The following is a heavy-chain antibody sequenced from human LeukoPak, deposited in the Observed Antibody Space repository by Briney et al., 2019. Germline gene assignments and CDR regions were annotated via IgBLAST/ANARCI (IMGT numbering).Heavy chain of an antibody. D-gene: IGHD1-26*01. Sequence: ASVTVSCTASGYTFTSNYIHWVRQAPGQGLEWMGGIIPKFDMASYAEEFQDRITITADESTSTAYMELSSLRSDDTAVYYCARIVTHDDHGDHWGQGTLVTVSS. CDR1: GYTFTSNY. CDR2: IIPKFDMA. V-gene: IGHV1-69*13. CDR3: ARIVTHDDHGDH. J-gene: IGHJ4*02.